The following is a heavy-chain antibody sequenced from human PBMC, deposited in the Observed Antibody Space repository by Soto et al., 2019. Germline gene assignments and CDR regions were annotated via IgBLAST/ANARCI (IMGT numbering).Heavy chain of an antibody. CDR3: ASGTLVAGPFDALDI. CDR1: GGSINGASYY. CDR2: IHYSGNT. D-gene: IGHD6-19*01. V-gene: IGHV4-39*01. J-gene: IGHJ3*02. Sequence: HLQLQESGPGLVKPSETLSLTCTVSGGSINGASYYWDWIRQSPGKGLEWIGNIHYSGNTYYNPSLKSRVTISVDTSKNQFSLRLSSVTAADTAVYYSASGTLVAGPFDALDIWGQGTMVTVSS.